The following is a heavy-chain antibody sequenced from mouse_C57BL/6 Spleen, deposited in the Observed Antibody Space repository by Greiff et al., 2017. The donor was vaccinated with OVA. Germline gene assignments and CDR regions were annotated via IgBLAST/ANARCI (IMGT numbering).Heavy chain of an antibody. V-gene: IGHV1-69*01. J-gene: IGHJ2*01. D-gene: IGHD2-5*01. CDR3: ARGGYYSNYYFDY. Sequence: QVQLQQSGAELVMPGASVKLSCKASGYTFTSYWMHWVKQRPGQGLEWIGEIDPSDSYTNYNQKFKGKSTLTVDKSSSTAYMQLSSLTSEDSAVYYCARGGYYSNYYFDYWGQGTTLTVSS. CDR1: GYTFTSYW. CDR2: IDPSDSYT.